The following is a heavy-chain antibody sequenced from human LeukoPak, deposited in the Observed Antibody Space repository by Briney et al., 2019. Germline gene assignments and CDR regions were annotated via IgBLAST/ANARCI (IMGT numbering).Heavy chain of an antibody. J-gene: IGHJ6*03. D-gene: IGHD5-12*01. CDR3: AKDLATMGYYYYMDV. CDR1: GLTFSSYG. CDR2: IWDGASNN. V-gene: IGHV3-33*06. Sequence: GGCLRLSCAASGLTFSSYGMHWVRQAPGKGLEWVAVIWDGASNNSYADSVDARFTISRDNSKNTLYLQMTSLRAEDTAVYYCAKDLATMGYYYYMDVRGKGTTVTVSS.